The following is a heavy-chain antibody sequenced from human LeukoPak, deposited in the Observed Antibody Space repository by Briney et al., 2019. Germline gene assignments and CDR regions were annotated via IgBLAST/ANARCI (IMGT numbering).Heavy chain of an antibody. CDR2: IYPGDSDT. J-gene: IGHJ4*02. CDR1: GYSFISYW. CDR3: ARQVERATCDY. Sequence: KVGESLKISCKVSGYSFISYWIGWVRQMPGKGLEWMGIIYPGDSDTRYSPSFQGQVTISADKSISTAYLQWSSLKASDTAMYYCARQVERATCDYWGQGTLVTVSS. V-gene: IGHV5-51*01. D-gene: IGHD5-24*01.